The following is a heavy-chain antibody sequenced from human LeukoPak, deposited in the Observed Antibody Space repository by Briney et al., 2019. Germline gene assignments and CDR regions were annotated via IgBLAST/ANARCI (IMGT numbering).Heavy chain of an antibody. D-gene: IGHD5/OR15-5a*01. CDR3: ARDSSQVSSGGAFDI. J-gene: IGHJ3*02. CDR2: IYTSGDT. Sequence: PSQTLSLTCTVSGDSISRGRYYWSWVRQPAGKGLEWIGRIYTSGDTNYNPSLKSRVTISVDTSKNQFSLKLSSVTAADTAVYYCARDSSQVSSGGAFDIWGQGTLVTVSS. V-gene: IGHV4-61*02. CDR1: GDSISRGRYY.